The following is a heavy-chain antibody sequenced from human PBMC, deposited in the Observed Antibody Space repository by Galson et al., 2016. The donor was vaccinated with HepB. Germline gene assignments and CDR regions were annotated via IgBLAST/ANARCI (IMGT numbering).Heavy chain of an antibody. CDR3: AKDRYSSTWHWFDP. J-gene: IGHJ5*02. Sequence: SLRLSCAASGFSFSLYDMHWVRQVPGKGLEWVSSISWNSANRDYADSVKGRFTISRDNAKNSLYLDMNSLRGNDTALYYCAKDRYSSTWHWFDPWGQGTLVTVSS. D-gene: IGHD6-13*01. V-gene: IGHV3-9*01. CDR1: GFSFSLYD. CDR2: ISWNSANR.